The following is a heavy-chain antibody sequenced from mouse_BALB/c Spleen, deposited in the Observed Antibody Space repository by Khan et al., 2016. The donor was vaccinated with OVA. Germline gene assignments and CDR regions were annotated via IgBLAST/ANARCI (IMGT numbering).Heavy chain of an antibody. V-gene: IGHV3-2*02. CDR3: ARSVTITTVVSTDFDY. CDR1: GYSITSDYA. Sequence: EVQLQESGPGLVKPSQSLSLTCTVTGYSITSDYAWNWIRQFPGNKLEWMGYISYSGRTSYNPSLQSRLSITRDTSKNQYFLQLNSVTTEDTASYYWARSVTITTVVSTDFDYWGQGTTLTVSS. D-gene: IGHD1-1*01. J-gene: IGHJ2*01. CDR2: ISYSGRT.